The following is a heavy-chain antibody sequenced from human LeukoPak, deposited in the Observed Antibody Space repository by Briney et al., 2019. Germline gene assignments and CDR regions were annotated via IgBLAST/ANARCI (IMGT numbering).Heavy chain of an antibody. Sequence: ASVTVSCKASGYTFTGYYMHWVRQAPGQGLEWMGWINPNSGGTNYAQKFQGRVTMTRDTSISTAYMELSRLRSDDTAVYYCAREIAVAGTGGNWFDPWGQGTLVTVSS. V-gene: IGHV1-2*02. J-gene: IGHJ5*02. D-gene: IGHD6-19*01. CDR1: GYTFTGYY. CDR3: AREIAVAGTGGNWFDP. CDR2: INPNSGGT.